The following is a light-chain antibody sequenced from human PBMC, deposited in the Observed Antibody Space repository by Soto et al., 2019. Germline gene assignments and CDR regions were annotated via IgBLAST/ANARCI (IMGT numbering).Light chain of an antibody. CDR3: RQYGSSPSYT. J-gene: IGKJ2*01. V-gene: IGKV3-20*01. CDR1: QSVSSSSY. CDR2: GAS. Sequence: EIVLTQSPGTLSLSPGERANLSCRASQSVSSSSYLAWYQQKPGQAPRLLIYGASSRATGIPDRFSGSGSATDFTLTISRLEPEDFAVYYCRQYGSSPSYTFGQGTNLEIK.